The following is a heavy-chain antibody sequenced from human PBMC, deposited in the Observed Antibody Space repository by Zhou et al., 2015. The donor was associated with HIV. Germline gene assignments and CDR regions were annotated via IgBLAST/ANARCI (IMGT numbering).Heavy chain of an antibody. CDR3: ARVGDTAMSKDYYYGNGR. CDR1: GGTFSSYA. J-gene: IGHJ6*02. Sequence: QVQLVQSGAEVKKPGSSVKVSCKASGGTFSSYAISWVRQAPGQGLEWMGGIIPIFGTANYAQKFQGRVTITADESTSTAYMELSSLRSEDTAVYYCARVGDTAMSKDYYYGNGRLGPRDHGSPSP. V-gene: IGHV1-69*01. CDR2: IIPIFGTA. D-gene: IGHD5-18*01.